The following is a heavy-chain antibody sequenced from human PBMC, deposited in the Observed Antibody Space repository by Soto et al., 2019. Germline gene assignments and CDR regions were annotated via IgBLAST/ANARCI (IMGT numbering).Heavy chain of an antibody. V-gene: IGHV3-21*01. J-gene: IGHJ5*02. CDR1: GFTFRSFT. Sequence: GGSLRLSCAASGFTFRSFTMNWVRQAPGKGLEGVSTISSNSAYIYYTDALRRRFTISRDNAKNSLHLQMNSLRAEDTAVYYCTRGASRDSRARGWFDPWGPGTLVTVSS. D-gene: IGHD3-10*01. CDR2: ISSNSAYI. CDR3: TRGASRDSRARGWFDP.